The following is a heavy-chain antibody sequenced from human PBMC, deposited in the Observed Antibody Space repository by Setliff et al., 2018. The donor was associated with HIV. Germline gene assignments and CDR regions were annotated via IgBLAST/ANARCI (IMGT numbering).Heavy chain of an antibody. CDR3: VRNTVGATMWFDP. CDR2: IYTSGST. D-gene: IGHD1-26*01. Sequence: SETLSLTCTVSGGSISSGSYFWTWIRQPAGKGLEWIGRIYTSGSTNYNPSLKSRVTISVDTSKNQFSLKLSSVTAADTAVYYCVRNTVGATMWFDPWGQGTLVTVSS. CDR1: GGSISSGSYF. J-gene: IGHJ5*02. V-gene: IGHV4-61*02.